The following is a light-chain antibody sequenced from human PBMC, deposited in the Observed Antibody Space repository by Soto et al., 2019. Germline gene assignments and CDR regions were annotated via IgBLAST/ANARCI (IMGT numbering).Light chain of an antibody. Sequence: IQLTQSPSSLSASVGDRVTITCRASQGISSYLAWYQQKPGKAPKLLIYAASTLQSGVPSRFSGSGSGTDSTLTISSLQPEDFATYYCQQLNSYPRTFGGGTKVEIK. V-gene: IGKV1-9*01. CDR3: QQLNSYPRT. CDR2: AAS. CDR1: QGISSY. J-gene: IGKJ4*01.